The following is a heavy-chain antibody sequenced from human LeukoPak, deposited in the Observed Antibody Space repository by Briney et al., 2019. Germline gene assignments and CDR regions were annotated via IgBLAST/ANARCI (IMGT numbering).Heavy chain of an antibody. CDR2: ISSSSNYI. V-gene: IGHV3-21*01. CDR1: GFTFTSFS. J-gene: IGHJ2*01. CDR3: ARDLDGDYGWHFDL. Sequence: GGSLRLSCAASGFTFTSFSINWVRQAAGKGLERVSSISSSSNYIYYADSVRGRFTISRDNAKNSLSLQMNSLRVEDTAVYYCARDLDGDYGWHFDLWGRGTLVTVSS. D-gene: IGHD4-17*01.